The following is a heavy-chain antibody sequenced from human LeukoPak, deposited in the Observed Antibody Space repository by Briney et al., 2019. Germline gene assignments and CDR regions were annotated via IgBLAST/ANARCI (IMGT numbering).Heavy chain of an antibody. J-gene: IGHJ4*02. CDR2: IYSSGST. D-gene: IGHD2-15*01. V-gene: IGHV4-59*01. CDR1: GGSIRNYY. CDR3: ARGRYCSGGSCYVDY. Sequence: SETLSLTCTVSGGSIRNYYWTWIRQPPGKGLEWIGYIYSSGSTNYNPSLKSRVTISVDTSKNQFSLKLRSVTAADTAVYYCARGRYCSGGSCYVDYWGQGTLVTVSS.